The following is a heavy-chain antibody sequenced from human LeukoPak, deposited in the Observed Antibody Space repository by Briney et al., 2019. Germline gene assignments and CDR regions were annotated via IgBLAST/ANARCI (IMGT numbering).Heavy chain of an antibody. CDR1: GGSISSYY. D-gene: IGHD6-6*01. V-gene: IGHV4-59*08. J-gene: IGHJ4*02. CDR2: IYYSGST. Sequence: SETLSLTCTVSGGSISSYYWSWIRQPPGKGLEWIGYIYYSGSTNYNPSLQSRVTVSVDMSKNQFSLKLTPVTAADTAVYYCARADFSTWSGHGFDFWGQGTLVTVSS. CDR3: ARADFSTWSGHGFDF.